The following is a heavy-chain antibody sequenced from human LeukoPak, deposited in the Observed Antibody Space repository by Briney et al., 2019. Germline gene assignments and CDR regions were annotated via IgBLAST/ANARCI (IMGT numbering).Heavy chain of an antibody. CDR3: ARGATMVRGVIPNWFDP. D-gene: IGHD3-10*01. CDR2: MNRNSGNT. CDR1: GYTFTSYD. Sequence: ASVKVSCKASGYTFTSYDINWVRQATGQGRGWMGWMNRNSGNTGYAQKFHGRVTMTRNNSISTAYMELSSLRSEDTAVHYCARGATMVRGVIPNWFDPWGQGTLVTVSS. J-gene: IGHJ5*02. V-gene: IGHV1-8*01.